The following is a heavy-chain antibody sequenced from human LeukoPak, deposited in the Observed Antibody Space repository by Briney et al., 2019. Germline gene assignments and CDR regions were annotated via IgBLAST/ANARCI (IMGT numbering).Heavy chain of an antibody. D-gene: IGHD3-16*02. CDR3: AREGTFYDNIWGKYRTAEVVPFDY. CDR1: GGSIGTYY. CDR2: IYMSDST. J-gene: IGHJ4*02. V-gene: IGHV4-4*07. Sequence: KPSETLSLTCSVSGGSIGTYYWSWVRLPAGKGLEWIGRIYMSDSTNCNPSFKGRVTMSVDTSKNQFSLKLTSVTAADTALYYCAREGTFYDNIWGKYRTAEVVPFDYRGQGILVTVSS.